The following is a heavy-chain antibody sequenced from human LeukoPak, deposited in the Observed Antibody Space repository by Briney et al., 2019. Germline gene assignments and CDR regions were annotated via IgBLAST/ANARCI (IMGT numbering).Heavy chain of an antibody. CDR2: INHSGST. Sequence: SETLSLTCTVSGGSISSGSYYWSWIRQPPGKGLEWIGEINHSGSTNYNPSLKSRVTISVDTSKNQFSLKLSSVTAADTAVYYCARAATVTAESAFGYWGQGTLVTVPS. V-gene: IGHV4-39*07. CDR3: ARAATVTAESAFGY. D-gene: IGHD4-17*01. J-gene: IGHJ4*02. CDR1: GGSISSGSYY.